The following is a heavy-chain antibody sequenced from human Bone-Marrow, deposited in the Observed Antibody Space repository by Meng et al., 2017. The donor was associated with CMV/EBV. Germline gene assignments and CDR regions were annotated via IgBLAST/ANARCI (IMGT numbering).Heavy chain of an antibody. D-gene: IGHD6-13*01. CDR3: ARGEVWDNNIWYYY. CDR2: ISAYNGNT. J-gene: IGHJ4*02. Sequence: ASAKVSCKASGYTFSTYGISWVRQAPGQGLEWMGWISAYNGNTKYAQKFQGRVTMTTDTSTSTAYMERKSLRSDDTAVYYCARGEVWDNNIWYYYWGQGTLVPVSS. V-gene: IGHV1-18*01. CDR1: GYTFSTYG.